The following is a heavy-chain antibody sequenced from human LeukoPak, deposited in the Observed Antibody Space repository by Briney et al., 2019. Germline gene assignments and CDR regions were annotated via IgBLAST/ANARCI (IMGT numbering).Heavy chain of an antibody. CDR1: GGTFSSYA. D-gene: IGHD3-3*01. V-gene: IGHV1-69*13. J-gene: IGHJ4*02. CDR2: IIPIFGTA. Sequence: ASVKVSCKASGGTFSSYAISWVRQAPGQGLEWMGGIIPIFGTANYAQKFQGRVTITADESTSTAYMELSSLRSEDTAVYYCASGGGLRFLEWASHWGQGTLVTVSS. CDR3: ASGGGLRFLEWASH.